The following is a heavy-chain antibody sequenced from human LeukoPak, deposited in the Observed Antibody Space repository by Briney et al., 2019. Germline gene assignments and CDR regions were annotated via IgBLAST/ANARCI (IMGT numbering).Heavy chain of an antibody. D-gene: IGHD4-17*01. CDR3: ARGIMTTVPTFDY. CDR1: GGSINGYY. CDR2: VYYSAST. Sequence: PSETLSLTCTVSGGSINGYYWSWIRQPPGXXLEWIGYVYYSASTNYSPSLKSRVTISVDTSKKQFSLRLSSVTAAETAVYYCARGIMTTVPTFDYWGQGTLVTVSS. V-gene: IGHV4-59*01. J-gene: IGHJ4*02.